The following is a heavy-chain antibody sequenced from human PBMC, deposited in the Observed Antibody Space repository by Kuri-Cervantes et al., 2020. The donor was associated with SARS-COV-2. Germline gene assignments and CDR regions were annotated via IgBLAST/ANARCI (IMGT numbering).Heavy chain of an antibody. CDR3: ARAAWGSAGTHYYYYGMDV. D-gene: IGHD6-19*01. CDR2: ISYDGGNK. J-gene: IGHJ6*02. V-gene: IGHV3-30-3*01. CDR1: GFTFSSYA. Sequence: LSLTCAASGFTFSSYAMHWVRQAPGKGLEWVAVISYDGGNKYYADSVKGRFTISRDNSKNTLYLQMNSLRAEDTAVYYCARAAWGSAGTHYYYYGMDVWGQGPTVTVSS.